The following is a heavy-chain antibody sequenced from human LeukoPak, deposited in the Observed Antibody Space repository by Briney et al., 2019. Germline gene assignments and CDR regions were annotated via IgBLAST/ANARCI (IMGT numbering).Heavy chain of an antibody. CDR1: GSLFTSHF. J-gene: IGHJ4*02. CDR3: ARRVALSSPRATSTTYFDY. Sequence: GASLQISCQGSGSLFTSHFIAWVRPLPGKGLEWMGIIYPGDSDTRYSPSFQGQVSISVDKSINTAYLQWNNPKASDSAMYYCARRVALSSPRATSTTYFDYWGQGTLVTVSS. CDR2: IYPGDSDT. V-gene: IGHV5-51*01. D-gene: IGHD1-1*01.